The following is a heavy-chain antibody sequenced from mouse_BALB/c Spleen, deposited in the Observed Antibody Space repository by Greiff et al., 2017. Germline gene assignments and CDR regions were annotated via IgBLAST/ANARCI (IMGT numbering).Heavy chain of an antibody. CDR3: TYYDGYYVYY. D-gene: IGHD2-3*01. CDR2: IYPSDSYT. Sequence: VQLQQSGAELVRPGASVKLSCKASGYTFTSYWINWVKQRPGQGLEWIGNIYPSDSYTNYNQKFKDKATLTVDKSSSTAYMQLSSPTSEDSAVYYCTYYDGYYVYYWGQGTTLTVSS. V-gene: IGHV1-69*02. J-gene: IGHJ2*01. CDR1: GYTFTSYW.